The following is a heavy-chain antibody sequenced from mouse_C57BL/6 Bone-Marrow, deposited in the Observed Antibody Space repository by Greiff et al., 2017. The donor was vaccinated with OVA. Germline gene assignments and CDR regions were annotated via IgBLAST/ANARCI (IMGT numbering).Heavy chain of an antibody. D-gene: IGHD1-1*01. J-gene: IGHJ2*01. Sequence: VQLQQSGAELVRPGTSVKVSCKASGYAFTNYLIEWVKQRPGQGLEWIGVINPGSGGTNYNEKFKGKATLTADKSSSTAYMQLSSLTSEDSAVYFCARTVVAPLDYWGQGTTLTVSS. CDR3: ARTVVAPLDY. V-gene: IGHV1-54*01. CDR2: INPGSGGT. CDR1: GYAFTNYL.